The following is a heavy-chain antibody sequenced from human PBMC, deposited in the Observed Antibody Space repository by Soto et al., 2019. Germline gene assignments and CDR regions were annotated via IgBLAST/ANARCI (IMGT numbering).Heavy chain of an antibody. CDR1: GYSFTSYW. J-gene: IGHJ6*02. Sequence: GESLKISCKGSGYSFTSYWINWVRQMPGKGLEWMGIIYPGDSDTRYSPSFQGQVTISADKSINTAYLQWRGLKASDTAVYYCARHHGSPGSYCGMDVWGQGTTVTVSS. D-gene: IGHD6-13*01. V-gene: IGHV5-51*01. CDR3: ARHHGSPGSYCGMDV. CDR2: IYPGDSDT.